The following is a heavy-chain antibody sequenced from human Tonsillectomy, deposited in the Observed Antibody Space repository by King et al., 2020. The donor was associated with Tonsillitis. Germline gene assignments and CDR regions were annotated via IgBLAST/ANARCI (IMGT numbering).Heavy chain of an antibody. CDR1: GFTFSSYA. Sequence: VQLVESGGGVVQPGRSLRLSCAASGFTFSSYAMHWVRQAPGKGLEWVAVISYDGSNKYYADSVKGRFTISRDNSKNTLYPQMNSLRAEDTAVYYCASDGGDGSYYYYGMDVWGQGTTVTVSS. CDR2: ISYDGSNK. CDR3: ASDGGDGSYYYYGMDV. V-gene: IGHV3-30-3*01. J-gene: IGHJ6*02. D-gene: IGHD2-21*02.